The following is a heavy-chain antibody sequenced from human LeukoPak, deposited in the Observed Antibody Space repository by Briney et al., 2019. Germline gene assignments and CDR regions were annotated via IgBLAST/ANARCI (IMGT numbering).Heavy chain of an antibody. V-gene: IGHV1-69*13. CDR1: GGTFSSYA. CDR2: IIPIFGTA. Sequence: SVKVSCKASGGTFSSYAISWVRQAPGQGLEWMGGIIPIFGTASYAQKFQGRVTITADESTSTAYMELSSLRSEDTAVYYCARPRAYYDFWSGYAFDYWGQGTLVTVSS. D-gene: IGHD3-3*01. J-gene: IGHJ4*02. CDR3: ARPRAYYDFWSGYAFDY.